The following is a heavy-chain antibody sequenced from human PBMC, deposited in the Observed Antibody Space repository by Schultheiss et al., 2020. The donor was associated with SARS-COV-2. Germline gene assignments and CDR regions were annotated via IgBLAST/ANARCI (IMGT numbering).Heavy chain of an antibody. CDR3: ARGRGYSYGFLDY. D-gene: IGHD5-18*01. CDR1: GGSISSYY. V-gene: IGHV4-59*12. Sequence: SQTLSLTCTVSGGSISSYYWSWIRQPPGKGLEWIGSIYYSGSTNYNPSLKSRVTISVDTSKNQFSLKLSSVTAADTAVYYCARGRGYSYGFLDYWGQGTLVTVSS. CDR2: IYYSGST. J-gene: IGHJ4*02.